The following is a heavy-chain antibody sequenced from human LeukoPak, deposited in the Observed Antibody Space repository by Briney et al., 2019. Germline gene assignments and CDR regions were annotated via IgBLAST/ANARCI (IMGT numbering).Heavy chain of an antibody. V-gene: IGHV3-30*02. Sequence: PGGTLRLSCAASGFTFSSYGMHWVRQAPGKGLEWGAFIRYDGSNKYYADSVKGRFTISRDNSNNTLYLQMNGLRVEDTAVYYCAKDRLRGDSGGWNPRFDPWGQGTLVTVSS. J-gene: IGHJ5*02. D-gene: IGHD6-25*01. CDR3: AKDRLRGDSGGWNPRFDP. CDR2: IRYDGSNK. CDR1: GFTFSSYG.